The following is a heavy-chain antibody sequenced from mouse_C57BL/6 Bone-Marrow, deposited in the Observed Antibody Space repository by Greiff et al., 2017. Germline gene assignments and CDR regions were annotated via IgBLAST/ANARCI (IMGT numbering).Heavy chain of an antibody. CDR3: ARHDGFYYYAMDD. V-gene: IGHV5-6*01. D-gene: IGHD2-3*01. Sequence: EVQVVESGGDLVKPGGSLKLSCAASGFTFSSYGMSWVRQTPAQGLEWVATISRGGGYTSYPDSVKGRFTLTRDNAKNTLYLQLSSLTSEDTAMYYSARHDGFYYYAMDDWGQGTSVTVSS. CDR1: GFTFSSYG. CDR2: ISRGGGYT. J-gene: IGHJ4*01.